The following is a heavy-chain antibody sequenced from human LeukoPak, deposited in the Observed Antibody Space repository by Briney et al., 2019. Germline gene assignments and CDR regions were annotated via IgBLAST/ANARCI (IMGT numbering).Heavy chain of an antibody. CDR2: ISSSSSYI. Sequence: PGGSLRLSCAASGFTFSSYSMNWVRQAPGKGLEWVSSISSSSSYIYYADSVKGRFTISRDNAKNSLYLQMNSLRAEDTALYYCARVLADTAMVGDYYYYYYMDVWGKGTTVTVSS. D-gene: IGHD5-18*01. CDR1: GFTFSSYS. CDR3: ARVLADTAMVGDYYYYYYMDV. V-gene: IGHV3-21*04. J-gene: IGHJ6*03.